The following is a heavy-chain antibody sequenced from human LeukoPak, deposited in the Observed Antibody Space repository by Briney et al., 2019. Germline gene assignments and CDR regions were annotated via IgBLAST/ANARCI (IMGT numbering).Heavy chain of an antibody. Sequence: GGSLRLSCAASGFTFSIYAMHWVRQAPGKGLEWVSTITATTSSTSYADSVKGRFTISRDNSKRTQYLQMNSLRAEDTAMYYCAKDPNGDYVGAFDFWGQGTLVTVSS. CDR1: GFTFSIYA. V-gene: IGHV3-23*01. CDR3: AKDPNGDYVGAFDF. J-gene: IGHJ3*01. CDR2: ITATTSST. D-gene: IGHD4-23*01.